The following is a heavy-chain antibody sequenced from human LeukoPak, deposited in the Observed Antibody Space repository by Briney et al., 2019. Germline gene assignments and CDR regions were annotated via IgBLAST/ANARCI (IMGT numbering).Heavy chain of an antibody. Sequence: ASVKVSCKASGYTFTSYDINWVRQATGQGLEWMGWMNPNSGNTGYAQKFQGRVTMTRNTSISTAYMELSSLRSEDTAVYYCAVEMATIRGDAFDIWGQGIMVTVSS. CDR2: MNPNSGNT. J-gene: IGHJ3*02. V-gene: IGHV1-8*01. CDR1: GYTFTSYD. CDR3: AVEMATIRGDAFDI. D-gene: IGHD5-24*01.